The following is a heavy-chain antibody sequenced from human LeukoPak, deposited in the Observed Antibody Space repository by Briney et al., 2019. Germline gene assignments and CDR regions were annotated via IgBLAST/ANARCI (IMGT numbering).Heavy chain of an antibody. CDR2: IIPMFGTG. D-gene: IGHD2/OR15-2a*01. J-gene: IGHJ4*02. CDR1: GGTFRNYV. V-gene: IGHV1-69*13. CDR3: VIFPRDILRYSADY. Sequence: SVKVSCKASGGTFRNYVVTWVRQAPGQGPEWMGGIIPMFGTGNYAQKLQGRVTITADESTSTAYMELSSLRLEDTAVYYCVIFPRDILRYSADYWGQGTLVTVSS.